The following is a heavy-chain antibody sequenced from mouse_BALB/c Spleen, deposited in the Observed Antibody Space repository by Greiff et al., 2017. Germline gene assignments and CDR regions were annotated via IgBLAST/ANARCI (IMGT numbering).Heavy chain of an antibody. CDR2: IYPGGGYT. CDR3: ARYGHYYGYVPYAMGY. D-gene: IGHD1-2*01. CDR1: GYTFTNYW. J-gene: IGHJ4*01. Sequence: QVQLQQSGAELVRPGTSVKISCKASGYTFTNYWLGWVKQRPGHGLEWIGDIYPGGGYTNYNEKFKGKATLTADTSSSTAYMQLSSLTSEGSAVYFCARYGHYYGYVPYAMGYWGQRNSVTGSP. V-gene: IGHV1-63*02.